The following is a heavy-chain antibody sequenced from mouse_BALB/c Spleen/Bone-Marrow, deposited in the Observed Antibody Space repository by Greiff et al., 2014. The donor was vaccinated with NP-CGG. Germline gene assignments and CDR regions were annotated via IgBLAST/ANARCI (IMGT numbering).Heavy chain of an antibody. CDR3: ARLFGMRDFDY. Sequence: EVKLMESGAELVRPGALVKLSCKASGFNIKDYFMHWVKQRPEQGLEWIGWIDPEIGNTLYDPKFQGKASITADTSSNTAYLQLSSLTSEDTAVYYCARLFGMRDFDYWGQGTTLTVSS. CDR2: IDPEIGNT. J-gene: IGHJ2*01. V-gene: IGHV14-1*02. CDR1: GFNIKDYF. D-gene: IGHD4-1*01.